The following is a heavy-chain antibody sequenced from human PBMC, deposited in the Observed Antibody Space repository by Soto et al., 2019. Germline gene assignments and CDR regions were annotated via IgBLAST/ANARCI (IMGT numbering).Heavy chain of an antibody. J-gene: IGHJ6*02. CDR2: ISFDGTKK. Sequence: GSLRLSCAASVFTFNIYALHWVREAPGKGLEWVAVISFDGTKKYYSDSVKGRFTISRDNLKNTLYLQMNNLRVEDAALYFCAREDDYGYRYINYGLDAWGQGTTVTVSS. CDR1: VFTFNIYA. D-gene: IGHD4-17*01. CDR3: AREDDYGYRYINYGLDA. V-gene: IGHV3-30-3*01.